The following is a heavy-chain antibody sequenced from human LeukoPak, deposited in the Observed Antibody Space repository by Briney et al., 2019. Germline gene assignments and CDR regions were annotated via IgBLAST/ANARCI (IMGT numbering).Heavy chain of an antibody. V-gene: IGHV3-21*01. CDR2: ISSSSSYI. Sequence: GGSLRLSCAASGFTFSSYSMNWVRQAPGKGLEWVSSISSSSSYIYYADSVKGRFTISRDNAKNSLYLQMNSLRAEDTAVYYCARDRDGYDFDYWGQGTLVTVPS. CDR3: ARDRDGYDFDY. CDR1: GFTFSSYS. D-gene: IGHD5-12*01. J-gene: IGHJ4*02.